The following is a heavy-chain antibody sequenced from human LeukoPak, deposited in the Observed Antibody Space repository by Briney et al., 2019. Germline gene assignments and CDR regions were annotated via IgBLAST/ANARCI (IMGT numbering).Heavy chain of an antibody. J-gene: IGHJ4*02. CDR1: GYSFTSYW. Sequence: GESLKISCKGSGYSFTSYWIGWVRQMPGKGLECMGIIYPGDSDTRYSPSLQGQVTISADRSMSPAYLQWSSLKASDTAMYYCARHETGPYFDYWGQGTLVTVSS. CDR3: ARHETGPYFDY. CDR2: IYPGDSDT. V-gene: IGHV5-51*01. D-gene: IGHD1-1*01.